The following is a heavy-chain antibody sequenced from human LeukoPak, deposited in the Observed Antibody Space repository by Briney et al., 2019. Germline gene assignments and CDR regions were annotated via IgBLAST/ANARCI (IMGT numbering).Heavy chain of an antibody. CDR1: GFTFSSYW. Sequence: GSLRLSCAASGFTFSSYWMSWVRQAPGRGLEWVANIKQDGSEKYYVDSVKGRFTISRDNAKNSLYLQMNSLRAEDTAVYYCARDEFLVRGVLKLFDYWGQGTLVTVSS. D-gene: IGHD3-10*01. CDR2: IKQDGSEK. J-gene: IGHJ4*02. V-gene: IGHV3-7*01. CDR3: ARDEFLVRGVLKLFDY.